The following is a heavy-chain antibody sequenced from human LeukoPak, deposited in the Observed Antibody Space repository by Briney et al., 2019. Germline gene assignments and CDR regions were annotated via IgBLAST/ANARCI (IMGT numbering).Heavy chain of an antibody. CDR3: TRVGYIDEGIDY. Sequence: GRSLRLSCAASGFTFSSYAMHWVRQAPGKGLEWVAVISYDGSNKYYADSVKGRFTISRDNAKNSLYLQMNSLRAEDTAIYCCTRVGYIDEGIDYWGQGTLVTVSS. D-gene: IGHD5-24*01. J-gene: IGHJ4*02. CDR2: ISYDGSNK. CDR1: GFTFSSYA. V-gene: IGHV3-30-3*01.